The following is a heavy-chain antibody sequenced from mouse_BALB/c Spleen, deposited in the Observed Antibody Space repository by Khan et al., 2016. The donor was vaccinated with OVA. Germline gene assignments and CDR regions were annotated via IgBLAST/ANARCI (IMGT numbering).Heavy chain of an antibody. CDR3: AREASNWDFSFAY. CDR2: INPHNDGT. Sequence: EVQLQESGPELVKPGASVKMSCKASGYTFTNYVTHWVKQKPGQGLEWIGYINPHNDGTRFHEKFKGKATLTSDKSSSTAYMELSSLTSEDSAVYYCAREASNWDFSFAYGGQGTLVTVSA. V-gene: IGHV1S136*01. D-gene: IGHD4-1*01. CDR1: GYTFTNYV. J-gene: IGHJ3*01.